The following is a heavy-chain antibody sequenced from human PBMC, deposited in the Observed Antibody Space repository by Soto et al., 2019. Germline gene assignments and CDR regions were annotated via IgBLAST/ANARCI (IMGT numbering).Heavy chain of an antibody. CDR3: ARSEGKNPAGLFDY. Sequence: ASVKVSCKASGYTFTSYGLSWVRKAPGQGLEWMGWISAYNGNTNYAQKLQCRDTMTTDTSTSTAYMELRSLRSDDTAGYYCARSEGKNPAGLFDYWGQGTLVTVSS. J-gene: IGHJ4*02. CDR1: GYTFTSYG. D-gene: IGHD6-19*01. V-gene: IGHV1-18*01. CDR2: ISAYNGNT.